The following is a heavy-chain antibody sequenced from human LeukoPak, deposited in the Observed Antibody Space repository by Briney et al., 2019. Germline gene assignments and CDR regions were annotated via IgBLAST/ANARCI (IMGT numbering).Heavy chain of an antibody. Sequence: GGSLRLSCEASGFSVSNYYMVWVRQPPGKGLECISYIPNDDSVIYYADSVRGRLSVSRDSAKNSLSLQLNSLRAEDTALYYCAKDRYYYDSSGVDYWGQGTLVTVSS. CDR2: IPNDDSVI. CDR3: AKDRYYYDSSGVDY. D-gene: IGHD3-22*01. J-gene: IGHJ4*02. V-gene: IGHV3-11*01. CDR1: GFSVSNYY.